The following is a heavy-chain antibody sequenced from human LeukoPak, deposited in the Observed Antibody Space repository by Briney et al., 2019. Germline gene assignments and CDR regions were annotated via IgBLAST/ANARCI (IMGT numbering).Heavy chain of an antibody. V-gene: IGHV4-31*03. D-gene: IGHD2-8*01. Sequence: SQTLSLTCTVSGGSLSRGGYYWRWIRQHPGKGLEWIGYVYYSGSTYYTPSLKSRVTISVDTSKNQFSLKLSSVTAADTAVYYCARDGVRGGNGFDYWGQGTLVTVSS. CDR1: GGSLSRGGYY. CDR3: ARDGVRGGNGFDY. CDR2: VYYSGST. J-gene: IGHJ4*02.